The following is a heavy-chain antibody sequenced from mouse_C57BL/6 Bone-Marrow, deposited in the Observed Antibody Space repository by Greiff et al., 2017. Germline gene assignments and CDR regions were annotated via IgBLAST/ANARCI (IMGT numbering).Heavy chain of an antibody. CDR1: GFTFSDYY. CDR2: ISNGGGST. Sequence: EVQVVESGGGLVQPGGSLKLSCAASGFTFSDYYMYWVRQTPEKRLEWVAYISNGGGSTYYPDTVKGRFTISRDNAKNTLYLQMSRLKSEDTAMYYCARALDGYYVYYAMDYWGQGTSVTVSS. V-gene: IGHV5-12*01. CDR3: ARALDGYYVYYAMDY. D-gene: IGHD2-3*01. J-gene: IGHJ4*01.